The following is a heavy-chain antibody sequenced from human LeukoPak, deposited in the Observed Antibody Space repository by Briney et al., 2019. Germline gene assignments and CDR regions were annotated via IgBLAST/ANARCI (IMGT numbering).Heavy chain of an antibody. Sequence: GGSMRLSCAASGFTFSTYGVHWVRQAPGKGLEWVAVISNDGRHKYYADSVKGRFTVSRDNSKNTLYLQMNSLRAEDTAVYYCGKEPGETSLFVVDYWGQGTLVTVSA. CDR2: ISNDGRHK. D-gene: IGHD3-10*01. V-gene: IGHV3-30*18. J-gene: IGHJ4*02. CDR1: GFTFSTYG. CDR3: GKEPGETSLFVVDY.